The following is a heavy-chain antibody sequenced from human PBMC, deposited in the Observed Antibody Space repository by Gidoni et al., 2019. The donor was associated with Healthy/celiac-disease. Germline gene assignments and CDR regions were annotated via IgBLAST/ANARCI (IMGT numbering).Heavy chain of an antibody. J-gene: IGHJ6*02. CDR3: ARSTLTDYYYYGMDV. CDR1: GGSFSGYY. Sequence: LLKPSETLSLTCAVYGGSFSGYYWSWIRQPPGKGLEWIGEINHSGSTNYNPSLKRRVTISVDTSKNQFSLKLSSVTAADTAVYYCARSTLTDYYYYGMDVWGQGTTVTVSS. CDR2: INHSGST. V-gene: IGHV4-34*01. D-gene: IGHD2-8*02.